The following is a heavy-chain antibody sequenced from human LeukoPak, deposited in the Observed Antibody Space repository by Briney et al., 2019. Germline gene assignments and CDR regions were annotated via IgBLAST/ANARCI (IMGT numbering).Heavy chain of an antibody. Sequence: GGSLRLSCAASGMTFSNYWMSWVRQAPGKGLEWVSGISPSGDITYYADSVMGRFSISRDNPKSTVSLQMSSLRAEDTALYYCVRDLHWGGFDVWGQGTMVTVSS. CDR3: VRDLHWGGFDV. CDR1: GMTFSNYW. J-gene: IGHJ3*01. D-gene: IGHD7-27*01. V-gene: IGHV3-23*01. CDR2: ISPSGDIT.